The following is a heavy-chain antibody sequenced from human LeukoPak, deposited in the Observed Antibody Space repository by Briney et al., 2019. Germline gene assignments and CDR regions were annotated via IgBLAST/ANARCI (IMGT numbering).Heavy chain of an antibody. CDR2: INPNSGGT. CDR3: AREYYDSSGLPDAFDI. V-gene: IGHV1-2*02. J-gene: IGHJ3*02. D-gene: IGHD3-22*01. Sequence: GASVKVSCKASGGTFSSYAISWVRQAPGQGLEWMGWINPNSGGTNYAQKFQGRVTMTRDTSISTAYMELSRLRSDDTAVYYCAREYYDSSGLPDAFDIWGQGTMVTVSS. CDR1: GGTFSSYA.